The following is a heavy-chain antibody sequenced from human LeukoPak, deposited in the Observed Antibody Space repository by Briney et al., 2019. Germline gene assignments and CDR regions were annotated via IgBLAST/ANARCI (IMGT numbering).Heavy chain of an antibody. V-gene: IGHV1-8*01. CDR3: ARGRSGLAAAGTYDY. J-gene: IGHJ4*02. CDR2: INPKSGRT. CDR1: GYTFTSSD. D-gene: IGHD6-13*01. Sequence: ASVKVSCKASGYTFTSSDINWVRQATGQGLEWMGWINPKSGRTGYAKKFQARISMTMNTSISTAYMEASSLRFEDTAVYYCARGRSGLAAAGTYDYWGQGTLITVSS.